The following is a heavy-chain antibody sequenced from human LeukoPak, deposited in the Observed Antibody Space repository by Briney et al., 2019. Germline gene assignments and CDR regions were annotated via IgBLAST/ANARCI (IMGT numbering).Heavy chain of an antibody. V-gene: IGHV4-59*01. Sequence: SETLSLTCTVSGGSISSYYWSWIRQPPGKGLEWIGYIYYSGSTNYNPSLKSRVTISVDTSKNQFSLKLSSVTAADTAAYYCASLAVAGTLRLDYWGQGTLVTVSS. CDR2: IYYSGST. CDR1: GGSISSYY. CDR3: ASLAVAGTLRLDY. J-gene: IGHJ4*02. D-gene: IGHD6-19*01.